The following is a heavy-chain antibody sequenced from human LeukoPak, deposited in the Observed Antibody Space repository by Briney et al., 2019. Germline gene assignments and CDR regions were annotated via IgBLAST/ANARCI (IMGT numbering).Heavy chain of an antibody. V-gene: IGHV3-23*01. CDR2: ISGSSGST. CDR3: AKEASDIVVVPAAMMDV. CDR1: GFTFATYG. J-gene: IGHJ6*02. Sequence: GGSLRLSCAASGFTFATYGMSWVRQAPGKGLEWVSGISGSSGSTYYADSVKGRFTISRDNSKNTLYLQMNSLRAEDTAVYYCAKEASDIVVVPAAMMDVWGQGTTVTVSS. D-gene: IGHD2-2*01.